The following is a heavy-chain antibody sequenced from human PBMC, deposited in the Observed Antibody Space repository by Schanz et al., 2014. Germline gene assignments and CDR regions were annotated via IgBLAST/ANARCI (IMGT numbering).Heavy chain of an antibody. D-gene: IGHD4-17*01. Sequence: QVQLVQSGAEVKKPGASVKVSCKASGYTFSSYGITWVRQAPGQGLEWMGIINLSGGSTNNAQKFQGRVTMTRDTSTSTVYMELSSLRSEDTAVYYCARGYGDSPTDFWGQGTLVTVSS. CDR2: INLSGGST. CDR1: GYTFSSYG. V-gene: IGHV1-46*01. J-gene: IGHJ4*02. CDR3: ARGYGDSPTDF.